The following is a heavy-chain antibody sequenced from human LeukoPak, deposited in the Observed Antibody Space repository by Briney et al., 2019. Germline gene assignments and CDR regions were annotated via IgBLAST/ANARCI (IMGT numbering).Heavy chain of an antibody. CDR3: ARLYSGSYIY. Sequence: SETLSLTCTVSGSSISSYYWSWIRQPPGKGLEWIGYIYYSGSTNYNPSLKSRVTISVDTSKNQFSLKLSSVTAADTAVYYCARLYSGSYIYWGQGTLVTVSS. CDR2: IYYSGST. CDR1: GSSISSYY. D-gene: IGHD1-26*01. V-gene: IGHV4-59*01. J-gene: IGHJ4*02.